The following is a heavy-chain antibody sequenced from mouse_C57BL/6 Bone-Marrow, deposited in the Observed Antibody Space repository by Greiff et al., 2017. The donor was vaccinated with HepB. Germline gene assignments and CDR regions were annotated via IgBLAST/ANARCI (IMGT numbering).Heavy chain of an antibody. J-gene: IGHJ2*01. V-gene: IGHV5-4*01. CDR3: AREGLLRWYFDY. CDR1: GFTFSSYA. D-gene: IGHD1-1*01. CDR2: ISDGGSYT. Sequence: EVQVVESGGGLVKPGGSLKLSCAASGFTFSSYAMSWVRQTPEKRLEWVATISDGGSYTYYPDNVKGRFTISRDNAKNNLYLQMSHLKSEDTAMYYCAREGLLRWYFDYWGQGTTLTVSS.